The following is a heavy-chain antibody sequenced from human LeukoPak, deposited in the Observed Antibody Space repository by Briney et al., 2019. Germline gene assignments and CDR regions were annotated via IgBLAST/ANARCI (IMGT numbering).Heavy chain of an antibody. V-gene: IGHV3-66*01. CDR1: GFTFSNSA. CDR2: IYSGGST. D-gene: IGHD3-22*01. CDR3: ARDTYYYDSSGYYWGDYFDY. Sequence: PGGSLRLSCAASGFTFSNSAMAWVRQGPGKGLEWVSVIYSGGSTYYADSVKGRFTISRDNSNNTLYLQMNSLRAEDTAVDYCARDTYYYDSSGYYWGDYFDYWGQGTLVTVSS. J-gene: IGHJ4*02.